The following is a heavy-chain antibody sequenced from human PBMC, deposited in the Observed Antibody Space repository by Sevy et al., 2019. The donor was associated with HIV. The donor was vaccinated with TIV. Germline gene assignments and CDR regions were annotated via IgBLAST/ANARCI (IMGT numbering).Heavy chain of an antibody. V-gene: IGHV1-18*01. Sequence: ASVKVSCKTSGYAFSNYGIVWVRQAPGQGLEWLGWISGFNGNKHYAEKFQDRVSMTIDTATDTFYMDLRSLTSDDTGVYYCARERGKYGDSGFDYWGQGTLVTVSS. CDR2: ISGFNGNK. D-gene: IGHD2-21*02. J-gene: IGHJ4*02. CDR1: GYAFSNYG. CDR3: ARERGKYGDSGFDY.